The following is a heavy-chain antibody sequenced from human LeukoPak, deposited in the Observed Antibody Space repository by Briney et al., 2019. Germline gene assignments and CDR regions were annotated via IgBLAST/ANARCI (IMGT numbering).Heavy chain of an antibody. CDR3: AKVPITMIVVVITEEGFQH. J-gene: IGHJ1*01. CDR2: ISGSGGST. D-gene: IGHD3-22*01. Sequence: PGGSLRLSCAASGFTFSSYAMSWVRQAPGKGLEWVSAISGSGGSTYYADSVKGRFTISRDNSKNTLYLQMNSLRAEDTAVYYCAKVPITMIVVVITEEGFQHWGQGTLVTVSS. CDR1: GFTFSSYA. V-gene: IGHV3-23*01.